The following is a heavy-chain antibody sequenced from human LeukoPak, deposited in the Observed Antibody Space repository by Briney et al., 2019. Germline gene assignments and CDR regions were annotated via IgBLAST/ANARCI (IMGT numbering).Heavy chain of an antibody. CDR2: ISPYNGNT. D-gene: IGHD3-22*01. V-gene: IGHV1-18*01. CDR1: GYTFNTYG. J-gene: IGHJ4*02. Sequence: ASVKVSCKPYGYTFNTYGITWVRQAPGQGLEWMGWISPYNGNTNYAQKFQGRVTMATDTSTSTAYMELRSLRSDDTAVYYCARGPHERSGYPDDWGQGTLVTVSS. CDR3: ARGPHERSGYPDD.